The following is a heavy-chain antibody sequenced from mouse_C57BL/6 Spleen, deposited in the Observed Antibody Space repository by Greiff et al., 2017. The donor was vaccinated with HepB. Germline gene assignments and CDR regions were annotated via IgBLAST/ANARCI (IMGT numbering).Heavy chain of an antibody. V-gene: IGHV1-80*01. CDR2: IYPGDGDT. CDR1: GYAFSSYW. CDR3: AKGDYYGSRGYAMDY. J-gene: IGHJ4*01. Sequence: QVQLQQSGAELVKPGASVKISCKASGYAFSSYWMNWVKQRPGKGLEWIGQIYPGDGDTNYNGKFKGKATLTADKSSSTAYMQLSSLTSEDSAVYFCAKGDYYGSRGYAMDYWGQGTSVTVSS. D-gene: IGHD1-1*01.